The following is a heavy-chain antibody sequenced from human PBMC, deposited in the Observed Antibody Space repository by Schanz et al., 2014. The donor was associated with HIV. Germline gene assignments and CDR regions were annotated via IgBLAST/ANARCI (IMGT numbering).Heavy chain of an antibody. Sequence: EVKLSESGGGLVQPGGSLRLSCVASGFTFSTYAMSWVRQAPGKGLECVSGISGSGGDTYYADSVKGRFTISRDNYRNTLDLQMDSLRAEDTAVYYCAKLGQVEWLDALDIWGQGLMVTVSS. D-gene: IGHD3-3*01. J-gene: IGHJ3*02. CDR2: ISGSGGDT. CDR1: GFTFSTYA. CDR3: AKLGQVEWLDALDI. V-gene: IGHV3-23*01.